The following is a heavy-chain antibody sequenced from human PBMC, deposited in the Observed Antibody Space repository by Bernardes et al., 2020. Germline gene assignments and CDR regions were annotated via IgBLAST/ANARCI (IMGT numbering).Heavy chain of an antibody. D-gene: IGHD2-8*02. V-gene: IGHV3-21*01. Sequence: GGSLRLSCAASGFTFSSYSMNWVRQAPGKGLEWVSSISSSSSYIYYADSVKGRFTISRDNAKNSLYLQMNSLRAEDTAVYYCARDLGVVYAATPYYFDYWGQGTLVTVSS. CDR3: ARDLGVVYAATPYYFDY. CDR1: GFTFSSYS. J-gene: IGHJ4*02. CDR2: ISSSSSYI.